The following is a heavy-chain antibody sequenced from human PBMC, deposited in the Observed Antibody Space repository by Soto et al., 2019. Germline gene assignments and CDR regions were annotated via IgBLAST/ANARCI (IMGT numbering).Heavy chain of an antibody. CDR1: GFSFGNYA. CDR2: ISSGGGST. V-gene: IGHV3-23*04. D-gene: IGHD3-3*01. J-gene: IGHJ6*02. CDR3: AKLKGGLGRFYGMDA. Sequence: DEQLVESGGGSLQPGGSLRLSCAASGFSFGNYAMTWVRQSPGKGLEWVSLISSGGGSTNYADSVKGRFTISRDNSQNMLYLQMTGLRGEDTALYYCAKLKGGLGRFYGMDAWGQGTMVIVSS.